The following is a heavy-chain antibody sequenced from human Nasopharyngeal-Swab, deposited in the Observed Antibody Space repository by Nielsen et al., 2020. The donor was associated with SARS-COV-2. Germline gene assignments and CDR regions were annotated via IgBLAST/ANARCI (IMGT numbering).Heavy chain of an antibody. J-gene: IGHJ5*02. CDR2: IDWDDDK. Sequence: SGPTLVKPTQTLTLTCTFSGFSLSTSGMCVSWIRQPPGKDLEWLALIDWDDDKYYITSLKTRLTISKDTSKNQVVLTMTNMDPVDTATYYCARIRRQQLANGVGWFDPWGQGTLVTVSS. V-gene: IGHV2-70*01. D-gene: IGHD6-13*01. CDR1: GFSLSTSGMC. CDR3: ARIRRQQLANGVGWFDP.